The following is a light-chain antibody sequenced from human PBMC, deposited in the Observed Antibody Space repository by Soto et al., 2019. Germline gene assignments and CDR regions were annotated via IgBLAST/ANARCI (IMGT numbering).Light chain of an antibody. CDR1: SSDIGSYNY. CDR2: EVS. V-gene: IGLV2-14*01. Sequence: QSALTQPASVSASPGQSITISCTGTSSDIGSYNYVSWYRHHPGKAPQLMIYEVSHRPSGISHRFSGSKSGNTASLTISGLQAEDEGYYYCTSYTGGRSLVVFGGGTKLTVL. CDR3: TSYTGGRSLVV. J-gene: IGLJ2*01.